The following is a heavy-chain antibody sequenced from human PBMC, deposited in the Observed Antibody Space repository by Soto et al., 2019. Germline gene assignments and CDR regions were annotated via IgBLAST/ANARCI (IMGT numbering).Heavy chain of an antibody. CDR1: GYTFTGYY. V-gene: IGHV1-2*04. J-gene: IGHJ6*02. Sequence: ASVKVSCKASGYTFTGYYMHWVRQAPGQGLEWMGWINPNSGGTNYAQKFQGWVTMTRDTSISTAYMELSRLRSDDTAVYYCARSGYSSSWYYYYGMDVWGQGTTVTVSS. CDR2: INPNSGGT. D-gene: IGHD6-13*01. CDR3: ARSGYSSSWYYYYGMDV.